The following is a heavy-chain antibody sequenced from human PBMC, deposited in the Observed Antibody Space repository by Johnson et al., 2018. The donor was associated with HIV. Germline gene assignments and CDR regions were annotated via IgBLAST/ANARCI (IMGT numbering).Heavy chain of an antibody. J-gene: IGHJ3*02. CDR1: GFTFDDYA. CDR3: AKDIGVWDSSGLALDAFDI. V-gene: IGHV3-9*01. CDR2: ISWNRGSI. Sequence: VQLVESGGGLVQPGRSLRLSCAASGFTFDDYAMHWVRQAPGKGLEWVSGISWNRGSIGYADSVKGRFTISRDNAKNSLYLQMNSLRAEDTALYYCAKDIGVWDSSGLALDAFDIWGQGTMVTVSS. D-gene: IGHD3-22*01.